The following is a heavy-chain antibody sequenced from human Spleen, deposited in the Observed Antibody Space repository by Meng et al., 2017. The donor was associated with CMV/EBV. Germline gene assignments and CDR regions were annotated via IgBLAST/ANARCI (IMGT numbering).Heavy chain of an antibody. D-gene: IGHD3-10*01. J-gene: IGHJ6*02. Sequence: GSLRLSCSVSGGSVSSSSYYWAWIRQPPGKGLQWIGNIYYRGDTFYNPSLKSRVIMSLDTSKNQFSLKLSSVTAADTAVYYCARAEVVRYFGMDVWGQGTTVTVSS. CDR3: ARAEVVRYFGMDV. V-gene: IGHV4-39*01. CDR2: IYYRGDT. CDR1: GGSVSSSSYY.